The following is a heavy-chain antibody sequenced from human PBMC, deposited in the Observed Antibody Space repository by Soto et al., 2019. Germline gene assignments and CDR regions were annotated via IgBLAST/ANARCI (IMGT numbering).Heavy chain of an antibody. J-gene: IGHJ6*02. Sequence: LEPLSLTCSVLGGSISSSNWRSRVRQPPGKGLEWIGYINYSGSTNYNPSLKSRVTISVDTSKNQFSLKLSSVTAADTAVYYCARYQYYYGSGSYYNVYYYYGMDVWGQGTTVTVSS. CDR3: ARYQYYYGSGSYYNVYYYYGMDV. D-gene: IGHD3-10*01. CDR1: GGSISSSNW. V-gene: IGHV4-4*02. CDR2: INYSGST.